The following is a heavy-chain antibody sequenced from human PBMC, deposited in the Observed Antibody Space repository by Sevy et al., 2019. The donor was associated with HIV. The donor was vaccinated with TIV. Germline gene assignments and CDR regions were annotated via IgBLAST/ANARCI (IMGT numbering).Heavy chain of an antibody. Sequence: ASVKVSCKASGGTFSKYAITWVRQAPGQGLEWMGGIIPIFGTANYAQKFQGRVTITADESTSTAYMELSSLRSEDTAVNYCARDRGFSSTSEYGMDVWGKGPRSPSPQ. CDR3: ARDRGFSSTSEYGMDV. V-gene: IGHV1-69*13. J-gene: IGHJ6*01. CDR2: IIPIFGTA. CDR1: GGTFSKYA. D-gene: IGHD2-2*01.